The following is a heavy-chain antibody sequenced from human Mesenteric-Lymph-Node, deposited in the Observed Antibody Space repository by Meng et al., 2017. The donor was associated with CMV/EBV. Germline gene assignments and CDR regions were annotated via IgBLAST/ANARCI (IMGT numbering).Heavy chain of an antibody. D-gene: IGHD2-2*01. J-gene: IGHJ4*02. CDR1: GFTFSSYS. V-gene: IGHV3-21*01. Sequence: GGSLRLSCAASGFTFSSYSMNWVRQAPGKGLGWVSSISSSGSYIYYEDSVKGRFTISRDNAKNSLYLQMNSLRAEDTALFYCAIVPAGGRTPTRFDCWGQSNLVTVSS. CDR3: AIVPAGGRTPTRFDC. CDR2: ISSSGSYI.